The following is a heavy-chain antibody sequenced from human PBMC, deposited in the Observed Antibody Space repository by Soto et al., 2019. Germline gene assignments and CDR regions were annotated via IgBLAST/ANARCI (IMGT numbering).Heavy chain of an antibody. CDR3: AGSYGPGSPFDY. D-gene: IGHD2-8*01. J-gene: IGHJ4*02. V-gene: IGHV4-34*01. CDR2: INRSGST. Sequence: SETLSLTCAVYVGSFSCYYWSWIRQPPGKGLEWIGEINRSGSTNXXPSLKSRVXISVDTSENQLXLKLSXLTSADTAVYYCAGSYGPGSPFDYWCQGTLVTVSS. CDR1: VGSFSCYY.